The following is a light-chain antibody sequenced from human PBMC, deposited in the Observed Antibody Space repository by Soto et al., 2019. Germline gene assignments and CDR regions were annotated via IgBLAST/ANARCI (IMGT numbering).Light chain of an antibody. J-gene: IGKJ3*01. CDR2: DAS. CDR1: QNIGNF. V-gene: IGKV3-11*01. CDR3: QQRTTWPPLFA. Sequence: EIVLTQSPSNMSLSPGERATLSCRASQNIGNFLACYQHKPGQAPRLLIYDASKRATGIPARFSGSGSGTDLTLTISSLEPADFAVYYCQQRTTWPPLFAFGPGTRVDIK.